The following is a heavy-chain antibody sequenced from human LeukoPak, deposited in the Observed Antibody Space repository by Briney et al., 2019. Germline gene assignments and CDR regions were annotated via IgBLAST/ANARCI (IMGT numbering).Heavy chain of an antibody. Sequence: SGPALVKPTQTLTLTCTFSGFSLSTSGMRVSWIRQPTGKALEWLARIDWDDDKFYSTSLKTRLTISKDTAKYQVVLTMTNMDPVDTATYYCALTTVTTNNVELDYWGQGTLVTVAS. V-gene: IGHV2-70*04. J-gene: IGHJ4*02. CDR3: ALTTVTTNNVELDY. CDR2: IDWDDDK. D-gene: IGHD4-17*01. CDR1: GFSLSTSGMR.